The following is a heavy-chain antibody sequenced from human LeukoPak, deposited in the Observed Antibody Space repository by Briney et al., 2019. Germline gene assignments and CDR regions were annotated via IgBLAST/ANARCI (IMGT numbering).Heavy chain of an antibody. V-gene: IGHV4-61*01. CDR2: IYYTWST. J-gene: IGHJ4*02. Sequence: SETLSLTCTVSGGSVSSGTHYWSWIRQPPGKGLEWIGYIYYTWSTNYNPSLKSRVSMSIDTSKNQFSLKLTSVTAADTAVYYCASAPNVDFYDYWGQGTLVTVSS. CDR3: ASAPNVDFYDY. CDR1: GGSVSSGTHY.